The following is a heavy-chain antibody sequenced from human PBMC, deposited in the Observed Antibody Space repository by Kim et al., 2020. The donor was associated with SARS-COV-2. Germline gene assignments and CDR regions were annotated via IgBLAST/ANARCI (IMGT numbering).Heavy chain of an antibody. CDR3: ARDRFDDYWSAYYVGTFFFDF. CDR1: GYTFTNYY. CDR2: INPNSGGT. Sequence: ASVKVSCKSSGYTFTNYYIHWVRQAPGQGLEWMGWINPNSGGTNYAQDFQGRVTMTRDTSTTTAYMELGSLRSDDTAVYYCARDRFDDYWSAYYVGTFFFDFWGQGTLVTVSP. J-gene: IGHJ4*02. D-gene: IGHD3-3*01. V-gene: IGHV1-2*02.